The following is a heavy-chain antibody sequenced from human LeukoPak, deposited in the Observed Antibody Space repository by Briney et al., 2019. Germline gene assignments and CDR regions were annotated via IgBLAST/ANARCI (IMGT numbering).Heavy chain of an antibody. Sequence: GGSLRLSCAASGFTFSSYSMHWVRQAPGKGLEWVAVISYDGSNKYYADSVKGRFTISRDNSKNTLYLQMNSLRAEDTAVYYCAKDETNLGWYDYWGQGTLVTVSS. CDR2: ISYDGSNK. J-gene: IGHJ4*02. V-gene: IGHV3-30*18. CDR1: GFTFSSYS. CDR3: AKDETNLGWYDY. D-gene: IGHD6-19*01.